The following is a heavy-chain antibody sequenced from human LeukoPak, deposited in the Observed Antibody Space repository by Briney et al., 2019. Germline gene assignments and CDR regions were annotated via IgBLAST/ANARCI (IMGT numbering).Heavy chain of an antibody. Sequence: GGSLRLSCAASGFTFSSYSMNWVRQAPGKGLEWVSSISSSSSYIYYADSVKGRFTISRDNAKNSLYLQMNSLRAEDTAVYYCARDLSHRSSTSCYTTDWFDPWGQGTLVTVSS. CDR3: ARDLSHRSSTSCYTTDWFDP. CDR1: GFTFSSYS. D-gene: IGHD2-2*02. CDR2: ISSSSSYI. J-gene: IGHJ5*02. V-gene: IGHV3-21*01.